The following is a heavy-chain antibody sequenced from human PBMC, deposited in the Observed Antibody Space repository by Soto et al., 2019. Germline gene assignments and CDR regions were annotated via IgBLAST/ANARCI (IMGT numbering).Heavy chain of an antibody. Sequence: QVQLVESGGGVVQPGRSLRLSCAASGFTFSSYAMHWVRQAPGKGLEWVAVISYDGSNKYYADSVKGRFTISRDNSKNTLYLQMNSLRAEDTAVYYCARDPSTWIRLWQIPRYYFDYWGQGTLVTVSS. D-gene: IGHD5-18*01. CDR2: ISYDGSNK. CDR1: GFTFSSYA. V-gene: IGHV3-30-3*01. CDR3: ARDPSTWIRLWQIPRYYFDY. J-gene: IGHJ4*02.